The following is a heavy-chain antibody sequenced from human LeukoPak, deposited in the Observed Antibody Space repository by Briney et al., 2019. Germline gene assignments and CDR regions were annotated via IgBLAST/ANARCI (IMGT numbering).Heavy chain of an antibody. J-gene: IGHJ4*02. CDR3: ARATTYDILTGYFDY. D-gene: IGHD3-9*01. CDR1: GFTFSDHY. V-gene: IGHV3-69-1*01. Sequence: NSGGSLRLSCAASGFTFSDHYLDWVRQAPGKGLEWVSSIFQGGGEIHYADSVRGRFTMSRDNAKNSLYLQMNSLRAEDTAVYYCARATTYDILTGYFDYWGQGTLVTVSS. CDR2: IFQGGGEI.